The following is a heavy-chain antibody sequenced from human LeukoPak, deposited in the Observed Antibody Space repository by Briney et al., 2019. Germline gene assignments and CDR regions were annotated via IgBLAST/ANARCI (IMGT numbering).Heavy chain of an antibody. Sequence: GGSLRLSCAASGFTFSSHWMTWVRQAPGKGLQWVASVKPDGGDKYYVDSVKGRFITSRGNAKNSLSLQMSSLQAEDMAVYYCARHSDRRDDFWGQGSLVTVSS. CDR1: GFTFSSHW. CDR3: ARHSDRRDDF. V-gene: IGHV3-7*05. J-gene: IGHJ4*02. CDR2: VKPDGGDK.